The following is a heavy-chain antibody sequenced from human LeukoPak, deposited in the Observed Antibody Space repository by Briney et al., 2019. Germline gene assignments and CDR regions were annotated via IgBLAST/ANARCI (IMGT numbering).Heavy chain of an antibody. CDR2: ISADGPT. Sequence: GGSLRLSCAASGFTFSSSPMSWVRQAPGKGLDWVSSISADGPTYYAGSVKGRFTISRDNSKNTLYLQMNSLRGEDTAVYYCAKVSQWGNSRWYEGDWGQGTLVTVSS. CDR1: GFTFSSSP. CDR3: AKVSQWGNSRWYEGD. D-gene: IGHD6-13*01. J-gene: IGHJ4*02. V-gene: IGHV3-23*01.